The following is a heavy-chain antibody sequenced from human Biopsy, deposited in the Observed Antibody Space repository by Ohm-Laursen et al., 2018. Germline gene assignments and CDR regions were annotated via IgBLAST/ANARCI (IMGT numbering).Heavy chain of an antibody. CDR1: GYTFTGQY. CDR2: INRHSGTT. J-gene: IGHJ1*01. Sequence: SVKVSCKASGYTFTGQYLHWVRQVPGQGLEWMGWINRHSGTTKFAQDFQGRVTMTRDTSITTAYMELRRLRSDDTAVYYCAKGQDLRGGAEYFQHWGQGALVTVSS. D-gene: IGHD2-15*01. V-gene: IGHV1-2*02. CDR3: AKGQDLRGGAEYFQH.